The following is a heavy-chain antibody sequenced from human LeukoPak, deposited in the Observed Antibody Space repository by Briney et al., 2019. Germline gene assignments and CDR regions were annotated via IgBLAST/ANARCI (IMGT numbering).Heavy chain of an antibody. CDR3: ARQAAYSGSSLDLDY. D-gene: IGHD1-26*01. Sequence: SETLSLTCTVSGGSISGYYWNWIRQPPGKGLEWIGYIYYSGSTTYSPSLKSRVTISVDTSKNQFSLKLSSVTAADTAVYYCARQAAYSGSSLDLDYWGQGILVTVSS. V-gene: IGHV4-59*08. J-gene: IGHJ4*02. CDR1: GGSISGYY. CDR2: IYYSGST.